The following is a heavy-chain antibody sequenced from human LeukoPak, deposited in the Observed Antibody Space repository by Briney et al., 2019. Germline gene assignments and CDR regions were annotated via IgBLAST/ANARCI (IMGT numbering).Heavy chain of an antibody. Sequence: SETLSLTCTVSGGSISSSSYYWGWIRQPPGKGLEWIGSIYYSGSTYYNPSLKSRVTISVDTSKNQFSLKLSSMTAADTAVYYCARDLALDIVVVPAAMGWFDPWGQGTLVTVSS. J-gene: IGHJ5*02. CDR2: IYYSGST. V-gene: IGHV4-39*07. CDR1: GGSISSSSYY. CDR3: ARDLALDIVVVPAAMGWFDP. D-gene: IGHD2-2*03.